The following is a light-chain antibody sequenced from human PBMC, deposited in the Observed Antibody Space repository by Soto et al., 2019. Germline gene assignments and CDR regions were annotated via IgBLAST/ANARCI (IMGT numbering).Light chain of an antibody. V-gene: IGLV2-14*01. CDR1: SSDVGGYNY. CDR3: SSYTSSSTVV. Sequence: QSALTQPASVSRSPGQSITISCTGTSSDVGGYNYVSWYQQHPGKAPKLMIYDVNNRPSGVSNRFSGSRSGNTASLTISGLQAEDEADYHCSSYTSSSTVVFGGGTKLTVL. CDR2: DVN. J-gene: IGLJ2*01.